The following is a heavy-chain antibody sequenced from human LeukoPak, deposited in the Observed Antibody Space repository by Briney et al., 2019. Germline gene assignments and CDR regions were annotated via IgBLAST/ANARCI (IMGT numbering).Heavy chain of an antibody. CDR3: ARSAQYDYGDYWFLDY. D-gene: IGHD4-17*01. CDR1: GYTFTSYG. CDR2: ISAYNGNT. V-gene: IGHV1-18*01. J-gene: IGHJ4*02. Sequence: GASVKVSYKASGYTFTSYGISWVRQAPGQGLEWMGWISAYNGNTNYAQKLQGRVTMTTDTSTSTAYMELRSLRSDDTAVYYCARSAQYDYGDYWFLDYWGRGTLVTVSS.